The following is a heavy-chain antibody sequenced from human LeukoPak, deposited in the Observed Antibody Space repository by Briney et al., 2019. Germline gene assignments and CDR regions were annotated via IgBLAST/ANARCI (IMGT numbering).Heavy chain of an antibody. CDR2: MNPNSSGT. V-gene: IGHV1-2*02. Sequence: ASVKVSCKASGYTFTGYYMHWVRQAPGQGLEWMGWMNPNSSGTYYAQKFQGRVTMTRDTSINTAYIELTSLRSDDAAVYYCARAADILTGYYVYWGQGTLVTVSS. CDR1: GYTFTGYY. CDR3: ARAADILTGYYVY. D-gene: IGHD3-9*01. J-gene: IGHJ4*02.